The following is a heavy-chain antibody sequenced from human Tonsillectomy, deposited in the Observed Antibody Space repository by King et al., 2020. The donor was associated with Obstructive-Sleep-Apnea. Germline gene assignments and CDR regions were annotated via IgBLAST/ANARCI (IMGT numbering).Heavy chain of an antibody. J-gene: IGHJ6*02. CDR3: ARDRGFGTTPGGGIDV. V-gene: IGHV3-7*01. CDR1: GFTFSSYW. D-gene: IGHD3-10*01. Sequence: VQLVESGGGLVQPGGSLRLSCAASGFTFSSYWMSWVRQAPGKGLEWVANIKQDGSEKYYVDSVKGRFTISRDNAKNSLYLQMNSLRAEDTAVYYCARDRGFGTTPGGGIDVWGQGTTVTVSS. CDR2: IKQDGSEK.